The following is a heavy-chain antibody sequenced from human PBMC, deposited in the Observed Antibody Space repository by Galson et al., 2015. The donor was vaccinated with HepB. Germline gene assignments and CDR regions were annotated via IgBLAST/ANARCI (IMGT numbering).Heavy chain of an antibody. D-gene: IGHD3-16*01. J-gene: IGHJ4*02. Sequence: SLRLSCAASGFTFSSYSMNWVRQAPGKGLEWISYISGSSGTIYYADSVKGRFTISRDNAKNTLYLQMTSLGVEDTAVYYCTRMIKEGNTWLGFDYWSQGTLVTVSS. V-gene: IGHV3-48*04. CDR3: TRMIKEGNTWLGFDY. CDR2: ISGSSGTI. CDR1: GFTFSSYS.